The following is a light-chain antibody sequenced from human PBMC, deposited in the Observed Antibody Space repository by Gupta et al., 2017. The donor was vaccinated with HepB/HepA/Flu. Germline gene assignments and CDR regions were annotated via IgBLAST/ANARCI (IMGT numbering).Light chain of an antibody. CDR3: QQYDNLSLT. J-gene: IGKJ4*01. CDR1: QDISNY. Sequence: DIQMTQSPSSLSASVGDRVTITCQASQDISNYLNWYQQKPGKAPKLLIYDASNLETGVPSRFSGSGSGTDLTVTISSLQPEDIATYYCQQYDNLSLTFGGGTKVEIK. CDR2: DAS. V-gene: IGKV1-33*01.